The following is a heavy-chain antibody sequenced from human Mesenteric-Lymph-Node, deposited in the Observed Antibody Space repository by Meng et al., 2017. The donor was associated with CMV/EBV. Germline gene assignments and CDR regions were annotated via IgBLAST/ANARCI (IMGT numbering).Heavy chain of an antibody. D-gene: IGHD2-2*01. J-gene: IGHJ5*02. V-gene: IGHV4-39*07. CDR1: GGSISSSSYY. CDR2: IFYSGSA. CDR3: ARKIFCSSTSFPYGWFDP. Sequence: PETLSLTCNVSGGSISSSSYYWGWIRQPPGRGLEWIGRIFYSGSANYSQSLKSRVTITVDTSKNKCSLKLSSVTAADTAIYSCARKIFCSSTSFPYGWFDPWGQGTLVTVSS.